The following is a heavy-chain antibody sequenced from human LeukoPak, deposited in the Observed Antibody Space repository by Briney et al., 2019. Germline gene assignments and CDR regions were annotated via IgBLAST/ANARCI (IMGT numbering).Heavy chain of an antibody. CDR1: GGSISSYY. J-gene: IGHJ3*02. CDR3: ARDDTIFGVVNPRNNAFDI. V-gene: IGHV4-59*01. Sequence: SETLSLTCTVSGGSISSYYGSWIRQPPGKGLEWIGYIYYSGSTNYNPSLKSRVTTSVDTSKNQFSLKLSSVTAADTAVYYCARDDTIFGVVNPRNNAFDIWGQGTMVTVSS. CDR2: IYYSGST. D-gene: IGHD3-3*01.